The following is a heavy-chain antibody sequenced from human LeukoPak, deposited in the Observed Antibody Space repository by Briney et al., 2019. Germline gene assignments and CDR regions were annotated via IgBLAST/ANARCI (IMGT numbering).Heavy chain of an antibody. CDR1: GGTFSSYA. J-gene: IGHJ2*01. D-gene: IGHD2-21*01. V-gene: IGHV1-69*13. CDR3: ARVIEHRNWCFDL. CDR2: IIPIFGTA. Sequence: SEKVSCKASGGTFSSYAISWVRQAPGQGLEWMGGIIPIFGTANYAQKFQGRVTITADESTSTAYMELSSLRSEDTAVYYCARVIEHRNWCFDLWGRGTLVTVSS.